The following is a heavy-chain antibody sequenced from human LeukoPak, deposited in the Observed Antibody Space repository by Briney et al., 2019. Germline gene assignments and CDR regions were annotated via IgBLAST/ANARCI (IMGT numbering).Heavy chain of an antibody. CDR1: GFTFSSYA. Sequence: GGSLRLSCAASGFTFSSYAMSWVRQAPGKGLEWASAISGSGGSTYYADSVKGRFTISRDNSKNTLYLQMNSLRAENTAVYYCAKDSLVGGSSGYFNYYYYGMDVWGQGTTVTVSS. V-gene: IGHV3-23*01. J-gene: IGHJ6*02. CDR2: ISGSGGST. CDR3: AKDSLVGGSSGYFNYYYYGMDV. D-gene: IGHD3-22*01.